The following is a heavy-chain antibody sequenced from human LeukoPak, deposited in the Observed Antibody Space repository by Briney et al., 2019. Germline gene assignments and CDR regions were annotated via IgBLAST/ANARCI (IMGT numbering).Heavy chain of an antibody. D-gene: IGHD6-13*01. CDR3: AKAHTKYSSSCLNY. J-gene: IGHJ4*02. Sequence: GGSLRLSCAASGFTFSSYAMSWVRQAPGKGLEWVSAISGSGGSTYYADSVKGRFTIFRDNSENTLYLQMNSLRAEDTAVYYCAKAHTKYSSSCLNYWGQGTLVTVSS. V-gene: IGHV3-23*01. CDR1: GFTFSSYA. CDR2: ISGSGGST.